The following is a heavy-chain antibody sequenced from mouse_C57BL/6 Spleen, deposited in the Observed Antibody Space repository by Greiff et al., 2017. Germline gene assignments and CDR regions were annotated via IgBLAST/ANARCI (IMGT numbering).Heavy chain of an antibody. Sequence: QVHVKQSGAELARPGASVKMSCKASGYTFTSYTMHWVKQRPGQGLEWIGYINPSSGYTKYNQKFKDKATLTADKSSSTAYMQLSSLTSEDSAVYYCARCDYDGRYAMDDWGQGTSVTVSS. CDR2: INPSSGYT. J-gene: IGHJ4*01. V-gene: IGHV1-4*01. CDR1: GYTFTSYT. CDR3: ARCDYDGRYAMDD. D-gene: IGHD2-4*01.